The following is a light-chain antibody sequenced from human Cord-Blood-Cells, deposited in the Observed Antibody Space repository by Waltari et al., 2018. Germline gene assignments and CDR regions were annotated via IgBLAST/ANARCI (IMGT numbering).Light chain of an antibody. Sequence: AIQMTQSPSSLSASVGDIVTITCRASQASRNDLGWYQQKPWKAPQLMIYGETRLQRGVPSRFRASGSGTDFTLTLSSLQSEDFANYYCLQDYNYPWTFGQGTKVEIK. CDR2: GET. J-gene: IGKJ1*01. V-gene: IGKV1-6*01. CDR3: LQDYNYPWT. CDR1: QASRND.